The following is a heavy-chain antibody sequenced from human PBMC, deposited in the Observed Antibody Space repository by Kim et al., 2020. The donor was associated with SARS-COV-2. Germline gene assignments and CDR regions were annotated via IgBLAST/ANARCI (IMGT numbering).Heavy chain of an antibody. Sequence: SETLSLTCTVSGCSISSSSFYWGWIRQPTGKGLDWIVSIYYSGRTYYNPSLNSRVTLSVDTSKNQFFLKLSSVADAATAVYYWAGLQGWIALWYFDY. D-gene: IGHD5-18*01. CDR2: IYYSGRT. V-gene: IGHV4-39*01. CDR1: GCSISSSSFY. CDR3: AGLQGWIALWYFDY. J-gene: IGHJ4*01.